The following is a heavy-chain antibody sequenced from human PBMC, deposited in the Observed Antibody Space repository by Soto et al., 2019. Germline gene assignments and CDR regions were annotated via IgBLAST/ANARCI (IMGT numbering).Heavy chain of an antibody. Sequence: ADTLSLSCTVSGDSMTSSICYWGWIPQPPGKGLAWVWSIYYSERTSYNSGTTQYNPSLRSRVAMSLDTSKNQFSLKLSSVTAEDTAVYYCARDIAAALGAWFDPWGQGTLVTVSS. V-gene: IGHV4-39*07. CDR3: ARDIAAALGAWFDP. CDR1: GDSMTSSICY. D-gene: IGHD6-13*01. CDR2: IYYSERTSYNSGTT. J-gene: IGHJ5*02.